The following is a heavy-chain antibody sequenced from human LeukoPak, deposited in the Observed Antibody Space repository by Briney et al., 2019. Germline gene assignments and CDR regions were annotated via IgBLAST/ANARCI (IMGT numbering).Heavy chain of an antibody. CDR1: GFTFSSYS. Sequence: GGSLRLSCAASGFTFSSYSMNWVRQAPGKGLEGVSSISSSSSYIYYADSVKGRFTISRDNAKNSLYLQMNSLRAEDTAVYYCARYSSSYNWYFDLWGRGTLVTVSS. CDR2: ISSSSSYI. D-gene: IGHD6-13*01. CDR3: ARYSSSYNWYFDL. V-gene: IGHV3-21*01. J-gene: IGHJ2*01.